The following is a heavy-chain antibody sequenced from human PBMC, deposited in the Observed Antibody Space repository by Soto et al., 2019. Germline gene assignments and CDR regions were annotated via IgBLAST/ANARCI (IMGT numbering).Heavy chain of an antibody. CDR3: TRGGGGRLIDAYDI. V-gene: IGHV5-10-1*01. D-gene: IGHD3-16*01. CDR2: IEPSDSYT. J-gene: IGHJ3*02. CDR1: GYSFTSYW. Sequence: EVQLVQSGAEVKKPGESLRISCKGSGYSFTSYWISWVRQMPGKGLEWMGRIEPSDSYTNYRPSFQGHVAISADKSISPAYLQWSSLKASDTAMYYCTRGGGGRLIDAYDIWGQGTMVTVSS.